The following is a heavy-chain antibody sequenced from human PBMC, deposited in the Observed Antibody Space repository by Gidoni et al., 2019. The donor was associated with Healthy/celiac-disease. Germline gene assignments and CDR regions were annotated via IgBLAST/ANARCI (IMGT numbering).Heavy chain of an antibody. CDR1: GFTFSSYE. D-gene: IGHD2-15*01. CDR3: ARARYCSGGSCYKRPNYYGMDV. Sequence: EVQLVESGGGLVQPGGSLSLSCAASGFTFSSYEMNWFRQAPGKGLEWVSYISSSGSTIYYADSVKGRFTISRDNAKNSLYLQMNSLRAEDTAVYYCARARYCSGGSCYKRPNYYGMDVWGQGTTVTVSS. J-gene: IGHJ6*02. CDR2: ISSSGSTI. V-gene: IGHV3-48*03.